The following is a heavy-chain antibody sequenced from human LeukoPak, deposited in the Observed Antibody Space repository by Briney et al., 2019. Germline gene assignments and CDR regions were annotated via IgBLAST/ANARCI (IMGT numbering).Heavy chain of an antibody. CDR3: ARVYYGSGSLYYYYYYMDV. J-gene: IGHJ6*03. Sequence: GGSLRLSCAASGFTFSSYGMSWVRQAPGKGLEWVSAIRGSGGYTYYADSVKGRFTISRDNSRNTLYLQMNSLRAEDTAVYYCARVYYGSGSLYYYYYYMDVWGKGTTVTISS. CDR2: IRGSGGYT. CDR1: GFTFSSYG. V-gene: IGHV3-23*01. D-gene: IGHD3-10*01.